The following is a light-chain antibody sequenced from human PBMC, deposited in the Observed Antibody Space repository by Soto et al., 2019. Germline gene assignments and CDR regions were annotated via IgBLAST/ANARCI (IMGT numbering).Light chain of an antibody. J-gene: IGLJ3*02. V-gene: IGLV2-18*02. Sequence: QSALTQPPSVSGSPGQSVTISCTGTSGDVGSYNRVSWYQQPPGTAPKLIIYEVSNRPSGVPDRFFGSKSGNTASLTISGLQAEDEADYYCSSFTSSNTGVFGGGTKLTVL. CDR2: EVS. CDR3: SSFTSSNTGV. CDR1: SGDVGSYNR.